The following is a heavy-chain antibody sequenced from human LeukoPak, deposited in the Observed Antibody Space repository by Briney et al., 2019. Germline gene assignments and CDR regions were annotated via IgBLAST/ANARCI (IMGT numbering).Heavy chain of an antibody. D-gene: IGHD3-16*02. J-gene: IGHJ5*02. V-gene: IGHV3-9*01. CDR1: GFTFDDYA. CDR2: ISWNSAGI. Sequence: GRSLRLSCTASGFTFDDYAMPWVRQVPRKGLEWVSGISWNSAGILYADSVKGRFTISRDNAKNSLYLQMSSLRADDTAFYYCAKSLRLGELSSFDPWGQGTLVTVSS. CDR3: AKSLRLGELSSFDP.